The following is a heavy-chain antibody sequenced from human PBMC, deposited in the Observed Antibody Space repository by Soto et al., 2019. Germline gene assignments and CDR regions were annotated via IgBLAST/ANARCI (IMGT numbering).Heavy chain of an antibody. D-gene: IGHD3-16*01. J-gene: IGHJ4*02. CDR1: GSTFSSYG. Sequence: QVQLVESGGGVVQPGRSLRLSCAASGSTFSSYGMHWVRQAPGKGLEWVAVISYDGSNKYYADSVKGRFTISRDNSKNTLYLQMNSLRAEDMAVYYCAKEGWAALDYWGQGTLVTVSS. CDR3: AKEGWAALDY. V-gene: IGHV3-30*18. CDR2: ISYDGSNK.